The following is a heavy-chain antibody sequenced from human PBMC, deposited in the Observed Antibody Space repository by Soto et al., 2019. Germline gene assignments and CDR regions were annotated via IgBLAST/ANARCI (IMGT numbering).Heavy chain of an antibody. Sequence: PGGSLRLSCAASGFTFSSYAMSWVRQAPGEGLEWVSAISGSGGSTYYADSVKGRFTISRDNSKNTLYLQMNSLRAEDTAVYYSAKDGGITMIASAMDVWGQGTTVTVSS. D-gene: IGHD3-22*01. J-gene: IGHJ6*02. CDR1: GFTFSSYA. V-gene: IGHV3-23*01. CDR3: AKDGGITMIASAMDV. CDR2: ISGSGGST.